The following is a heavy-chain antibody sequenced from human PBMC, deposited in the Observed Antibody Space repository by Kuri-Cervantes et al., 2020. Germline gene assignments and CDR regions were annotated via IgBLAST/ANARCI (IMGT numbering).Heavy chain of an antibody. V-gene: IGHV3-33*08. CDR2: IWYDGSNK. D-gene: IGHD1-26*01. CDR3: ARDDGRADYYYYYGMDV. CDR1: GFTFSSYA. J-gene: IGHJ6*02. Sequence: GGSLKISCAASGFTFSSYAMHWVRQAPGKGLEWVAVIWYDGSNKYYADSVKGRFTISRDNSKNTLYLQMNSLRAEDTAVYYCARDDGRADYYYYYGMDVWGQGTTVTVSS.